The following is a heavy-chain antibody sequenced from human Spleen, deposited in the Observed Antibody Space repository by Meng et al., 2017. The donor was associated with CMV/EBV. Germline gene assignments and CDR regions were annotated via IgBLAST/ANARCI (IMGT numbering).Heavy chain of an antibody. CDR2: IYYSGIT. J-gene: IGHJ4*02. CDR1: GDSVTSGSYY. Sequence: GSLRLSCTVSGDSVTSGSYYWSWIRQPPGKGLEWIGYIYYSGITNYNPSLKSRVTISVDTSKNQFSLRLSSVTAADTAMYYCARALGHLLPQKDWGQGTLVTVSS. CDR3: ARALGHLLPQKD. V-gene: IGHV4-61*01. D-gene: IGHD2-2*01.